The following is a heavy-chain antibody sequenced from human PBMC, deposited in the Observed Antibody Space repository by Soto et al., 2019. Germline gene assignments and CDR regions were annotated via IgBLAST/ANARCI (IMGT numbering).Heavy chain of an antibody. CDR1: GGIFSSNA. D-gene: IGHD5-18*01. Sequence: QVQLVQSGAEVKKPGSSVKVSCQASGGIFSSNAISWVRQAPGQGLEWMGGILPIFDTTHYAQKFQGRVTITADESTSTAYMELSSLKSEDTALDYCATGGRGYSSAPRFYFEYSGHATLVTVSS. J-gene: IGHJ4*01. CDR3: ATGGRGYSSAPRFYFEY. V-gene: IGHV1-69*01. CDR2: ILPIFDTT.